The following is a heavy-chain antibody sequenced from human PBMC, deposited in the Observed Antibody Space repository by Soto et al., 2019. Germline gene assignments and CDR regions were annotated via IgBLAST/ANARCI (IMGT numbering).Heavy chain of an antibody. CDR2: IYHSGST. D-gene: IGHD5-12*01. CDR1: SGSISSSNW. CDR3: ASRCRMCGFSGNYYYMDV. Sequence: SETLSLTCAVSSGSISSSNWWSWVRQPPGKGLEWIGEIYHSGSTNYNPSLKSRVTISVDKSKNQFSLKLSSVTAADTAVYYCASRCRMCGFSGNYYYMDVWGKGTTVTVSS. J-gene: IGHJ6*03. V-gene: IGHV4-4*02.